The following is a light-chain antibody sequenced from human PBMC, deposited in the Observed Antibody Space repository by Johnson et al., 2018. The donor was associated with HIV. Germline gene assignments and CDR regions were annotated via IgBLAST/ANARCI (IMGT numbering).Light chain of an antibody. Sequence: QPVLTQPPSVSAAPGQKVTISCSGSNSNIGNNFVSWYQQLPGTAPKLLIYDNNKRPSGIPDRFSGSKSGTSATLGITGLQTGDEADYYCGTWDTSLGAQYVFGTGTEVTVL. J-gene: IGLJ1*01. CDR1: NSNIGNNF. V-gene: IGLV1-51*01. CDR2: DNN. CDR3: GTWDTSLGAQYV.